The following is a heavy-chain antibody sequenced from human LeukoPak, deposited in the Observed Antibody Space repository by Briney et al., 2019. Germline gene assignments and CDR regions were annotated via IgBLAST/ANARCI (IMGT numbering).Heavy chain of an antibody. CDR1: GVSISSYY. D-gene: IGHD2-2*01. CDR3: ARVGVVVPAARYADYYYYMDV. V-gene: IGHV4-4*07. CDR2: IYTSGST. J-gene: IGHJ6*03. Sequence: SETLSLTCTVSGVSISSYYWSWIRQPAGKGLEWIGRIYTSGSTKYNPSLKSRVTMSVDTSKNQFSLKLSSVTAADTAVYYCARVGVVVPAARYADYYYYMDVWGKGTTVTVSS.